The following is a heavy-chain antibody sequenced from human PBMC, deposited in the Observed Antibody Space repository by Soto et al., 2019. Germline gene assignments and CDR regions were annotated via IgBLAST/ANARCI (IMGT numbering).Heavy chain of an antibody. D-gene: IGHD1-26*01. V-gene: IGHV3-74*01. CDR1: GFTFSMYW. CDR3: TRGPRADSSGKGAH. CDR2: ISDDGATT. Sequence: GGSLRLSCVVSGFTFSMYWMHWVRQVPGQRPFWVSRISDDGATTHYADSVRGRFTISRDNSKNTLYLQMNNLKPDDTAIYYCTRGPRADSSGKGAHWGQGTSVTVSS. J-gene: IGHJ4*02.